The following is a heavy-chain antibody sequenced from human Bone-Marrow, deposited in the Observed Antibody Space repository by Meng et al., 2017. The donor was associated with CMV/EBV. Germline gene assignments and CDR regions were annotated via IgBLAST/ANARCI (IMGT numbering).Heavy chain of an antibody. CDR3: AKGHWWFDP. CDR1: GFTFSTYA. CDR2: IYSGGSST. J-gene: IGHJ5*02. V-gene: IGHV3-23*03. Sequence: LRLSCEASGFTFSTYAMSWVRQAPGKGLEWVSVIYSGGSSTYYADSVKGRFTISRDNSKNTLYLQMNSLRAEDTAVYYCAKGHWWFDPWGQGTLVTVSS.